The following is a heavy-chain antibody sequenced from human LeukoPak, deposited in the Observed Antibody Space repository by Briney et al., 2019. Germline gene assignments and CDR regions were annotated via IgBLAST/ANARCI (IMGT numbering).Heavy chain of an antibody. D-gene: IGHD3-10*01. V-gene: IGHV5-51*01. CDR3: ARYHYGSGSYYRGDYFDY. CDR2: IYPGDSDT. J-gene: IGHJ4*02. Sequence: GEPLKISCKGSGYSFTSYWIGWVRQMPGKGLEWMGIIYPGDSDTRYSPSFQGQVTISADKSVSTAYLQWSSLKASDTAMYYCARYHYGSGSYYRGDYFDYWGQGSLVTVSS. CDR1: GYSFTSYW.